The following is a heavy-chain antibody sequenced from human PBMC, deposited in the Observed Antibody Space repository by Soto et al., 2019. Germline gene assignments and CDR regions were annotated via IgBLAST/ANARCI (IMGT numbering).Heavy chain of an antibody. J-gene: IGHJ4*02. CDR1: GFTFSSYE. V-gene: IGHV3-48*03. Sequence: GGSLRLSCAASGFTFSSYEMNWVRQAPGKGLEWVSYISSSGSTIYYADSVKGRFTISRDNAKNSLYLQMNSLRAEDTAVYYCARGSISYYFDYWGQGTLVTVSS. CDR2: ISSSGSTI. CDR3: ARGSISYYFDY. D-gene: IGHD6-6*01.